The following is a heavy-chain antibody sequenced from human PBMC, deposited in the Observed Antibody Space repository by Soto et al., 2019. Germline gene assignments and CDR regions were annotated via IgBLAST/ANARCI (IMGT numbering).Heavy chain of an antibody. J-gene: IGHJ5*02. V-gene: IGHV4-59*01. D-gene: IGHD6-13*01. CDR3: ARGLRTTAAGKGGYRWFHP. CDR2: IYYSGST. Sequence: SETLSLTCTVSGGSISSYYWSWIRQPPGKGLEWIGYIYYSGSTNYNPSLKSRVTISVDTSKNQFSLKLSSVTAADTAVYYCARGLRTTAAGKGGYRWFHPWGQGTLVTASS. CDR1: GGSISSYY.